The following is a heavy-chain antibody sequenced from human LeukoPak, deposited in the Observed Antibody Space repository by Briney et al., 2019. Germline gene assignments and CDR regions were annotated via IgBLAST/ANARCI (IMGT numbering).Heavy chain of an antibody. J-gene: IGHJ5*02. CDR2: IIPIFGTA. D-gene: IGHD6-13*01. CDR3: ARDRIAAAGPKFDP. Sequence: SVKVSCTASGGTFSSYAISWVRQAPGQGLEWMGGIIPIFGTANYAQKFQGRVTITADESTSTAYMELSSLRSEDTAVYYCARDRIAAAGPKFDPWGQGTLVTVSS. CDR1: GGTFSSYA. V-gene: IGHV1-69*13.